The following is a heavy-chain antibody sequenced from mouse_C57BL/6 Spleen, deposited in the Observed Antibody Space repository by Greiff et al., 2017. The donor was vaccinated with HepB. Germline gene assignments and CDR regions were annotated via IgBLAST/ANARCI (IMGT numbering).Heavy chain of an antibody. CDR3: ARSRPDYLDY. CDR1: GYTFTDYN. Sequence: EVQLQQSGPELVKPGASVKIPCKASGYTFTDYNLDWVKQSHGKSLEWIGDINPNNGGTIYNQKFTGKATLTVAKSSSTAYMELRSLTSEDTAVYYCARSRPDYLDYWGQGSTLTVSS. CDR2: INPNNGGT. J-gene: IGHJ2*01. V-gene: IGHV1-18*01.